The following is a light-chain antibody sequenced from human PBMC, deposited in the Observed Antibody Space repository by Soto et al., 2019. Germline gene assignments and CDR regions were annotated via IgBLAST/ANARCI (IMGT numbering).Light chain of an antibody. CDR3: QQRSTPLT. CDR1: QSVSSY. J-gene: IGKJ4*01. Sequence: EIVLTQSPATLSLSPGERATLSCRASQSVSSYLAWYQQKPGQAPRLLIYDASNRATGIPARFSGSGSGTDCTLTLSSLEPEDFAVYYCQQRSTPLTFGGGTQVAIK. CDR2: DAS. V-gene: IGKV3-11*01.